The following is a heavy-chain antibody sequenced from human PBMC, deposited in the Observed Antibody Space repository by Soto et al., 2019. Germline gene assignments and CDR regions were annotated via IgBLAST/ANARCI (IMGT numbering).Heavy chain of an antibody. D-gene: IGHD5-12*01. CDR3: ATVFVATRGQWWVNTHYYYGMDV. CDR1: GYTLTELS. CDR2: FDPEDGET. J-gene: IGHJ6*02. Sequence: ASVKVSCKVSGYTLTELSMHWVRQAPGKGLEWMGGFDPEDGETIYAQKFQGRVTMTEDTSTDTAYMELSSVRSEDTAVYYCATVFVATRGQWWVNTHYYYGMDVWGQGTTVTVSS. V-gene: IGHV1-24*01.